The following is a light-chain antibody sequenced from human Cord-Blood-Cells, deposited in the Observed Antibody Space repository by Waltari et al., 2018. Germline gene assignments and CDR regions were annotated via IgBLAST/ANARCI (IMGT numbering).Light chain of an antibody. J-gene: IGLJ1*01. V-gene: IGLV1-44*01. CDR3: AAWDDSLNGYV. CDR1: RSNTGSNT. Sequence: QSVLTQPPSASGTPGKRVTISCSGSRSNTGSNTVNWYQQLPGTAPKLLIYSNNQRPSGVPDRFSGSKSGTSASLAISGLQSEDEADYYCAAWDDSLNGYVFGTGTKVTVL. CDR2: SNN.